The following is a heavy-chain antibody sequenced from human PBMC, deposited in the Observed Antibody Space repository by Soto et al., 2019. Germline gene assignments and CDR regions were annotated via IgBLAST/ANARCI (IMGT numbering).Heavy chain of an antibody. CDR3: ASMGYHYGSGSYPLDY. D-gene: IGHD3-10*01. Sequence: WIWIRQPPGKGLEWIGFMYNSGSTHYNPSLKSRVTISLDTSKNQFSLNLRSVTAADTAVYYCASMGYHYGSGSYPLDYWGQGTLVTDS. J-gene: IGHJ4*02. V-gene: IGHV4-59*08. CDR2: MYNSGST.